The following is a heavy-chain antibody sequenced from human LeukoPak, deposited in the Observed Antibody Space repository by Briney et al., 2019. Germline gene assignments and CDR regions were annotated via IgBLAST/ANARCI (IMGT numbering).Heavy chain of an antibody. CDR3: ARETPLYYDILTGYDAFDI. Sequence: PGGSLRLSCAASGFTFSSYEMNWVRQAPGKVLEWVSYISSSGSTIYYADSVKGRFTISRDNAKNSLYLQMNSLRAEDTAVYYCARETPLYYDILTGYDAFDIWGQGTMVTVSS. CDR2: ISSSGSTI. D-gene: IGHD3-9*01. J-gene: IGHJ3*02. V-gene: IGHV3-48*03. CDR1: GFTFSSYE.